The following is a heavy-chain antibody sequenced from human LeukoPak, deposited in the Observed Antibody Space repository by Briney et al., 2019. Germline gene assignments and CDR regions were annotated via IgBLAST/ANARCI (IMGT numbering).Heavy chain of an antibody. Sequence: SETLSLTCAVYGGSFSGYYWSWIRQPPGKGLEWMGSIYHSGNTYHNPSLKSRVTISVDTSKNQFSLKLSSVTAADTAVYYCARYSGSYYQHWGQGTLVTVSS. CDR3: ARYSGSYYQH. V-gene: IGHV4-34*01. D-gene: IGHD1-26*01. J-gene: IGHJ1*01. CDR1: GGSFSGYY. CDR2: IYHSGNT.